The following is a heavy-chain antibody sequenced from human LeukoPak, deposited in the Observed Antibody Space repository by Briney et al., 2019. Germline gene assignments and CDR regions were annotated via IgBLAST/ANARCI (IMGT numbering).Heavy chain of an antibody. CDR3: ARSDYDSISFDY. V-gene: IGHV1-2*02. Sequence: GASVKVSCKASGYTFTGYYMHWVRQAPGQGPEWMGWINPNSGGTNYAQKFQGRVAMTRDTSISTAYMELSRLRSDDTAVYYCARSDYDSISFDYWGQGTLVTVSS. D-gene: IGHD5-12*01. CDR1: GYTFTGYY. J-gene: IGHJ4*02. CDR2: INPNSGGT.